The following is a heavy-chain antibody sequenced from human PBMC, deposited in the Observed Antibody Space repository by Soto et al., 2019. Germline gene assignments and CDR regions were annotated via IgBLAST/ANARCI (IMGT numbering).Heavy chain of an antibody. CDR2: ISRDGGTK. CDR1: GFTVSTYG. D-gene: IGHD2-21*01. Sequence: QVQLVESGGGVVQPGRSLRLSCAVSGFTVSTYGMHWVRQAPGKGLEWVAVISRDGGTKYYADYVKGRFTISRDNSRNTLFLEMNSLSGDDKAVYYCPGEVASGYWGQGTLVTVSS. V-gene: IGHV3-30*03. CDR3: PGEVASGY. J-gene: IGHJ4*02.